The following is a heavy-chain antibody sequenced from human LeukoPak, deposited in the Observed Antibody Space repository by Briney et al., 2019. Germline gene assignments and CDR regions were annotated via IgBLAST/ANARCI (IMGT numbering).Heavy chain of an antibody. Sequence: PSETLSLTCTVSGGSISSYYWSWIRQPPGKGLEWIEYFFYSGSTNYNPSLKSRVTISVDTSKSQFSLKLSSVTAADTAVYYCARDRHGDYYADYWGQGTLVTVSS. V-gene: IGHV4-59*01. D-gene: IGHD4-17*01. CDR3: ARDRHGDYYADY. J-gene: IGHJ4*02. CDR1: GGSISSYY. CDR2: FFYSGST.